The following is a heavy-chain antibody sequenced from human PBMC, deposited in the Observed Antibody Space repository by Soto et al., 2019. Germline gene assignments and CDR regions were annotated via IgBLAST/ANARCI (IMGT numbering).Heavy chain of an antibody. J-gene: IGHJ4*02. D-gene: IGHD6-19*01. CDR3: ARDVRPQNAVATLNFEY. V-gene: IGHV1-18*01. CDR1: GYSFTNYG. Sequence: QVRLVQSGAEVRKPGASVKVSCKASGYSFTNYGISWVRQAPGQGLEWMGWISAYNGNTKFAQKVQGRVTMATDTSTTTAYMELRSLRSDDTAVYYCARDVRPQNAVATLNFEYLGQGTLVTVSS. CDR2: ISAYNGNT.